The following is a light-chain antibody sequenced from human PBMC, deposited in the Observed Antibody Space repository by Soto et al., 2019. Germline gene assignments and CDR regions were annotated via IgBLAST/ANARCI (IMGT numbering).Light chain of an antibody. J-gene: IGKJ1*01. CDR2: DAS. Sequence: DIVLTQSPGTLSLSPVEIATLSCRVSQSISNNYVVWFQQKPGQAPRLLIDDASIRATGIPDRFSGSGSERDFTLTISRLEPEDFAVYYCQQCSYSPRTFGQGTKVDI. V-gene: IGKV3-20*01. CDR1: QSISNNY. CDR3: QQCSYSPRT.